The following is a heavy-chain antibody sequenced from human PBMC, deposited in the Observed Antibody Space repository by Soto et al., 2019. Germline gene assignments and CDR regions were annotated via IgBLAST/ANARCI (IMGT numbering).Heavy chain of an antibody. CDR2: ISGSGGST. V-gene: IGHV3-23*01. CDR1: GFTFSSYA. Sequence: EVQLLESGGGLVQPGGSLRLSCAASGFTFSSYAMSWVRQAPGKGLEWGSAISGSGGSTYYADSVKGRFTITRNNSKNTLYMQINSLSADDTAVYYSAKAFVVVGSNDYWGQGTLVTVSS. CDR3: AKAFVVVGSNDY. D-gene: IGHD2-15*01. J-gene: IGHJ4*02.